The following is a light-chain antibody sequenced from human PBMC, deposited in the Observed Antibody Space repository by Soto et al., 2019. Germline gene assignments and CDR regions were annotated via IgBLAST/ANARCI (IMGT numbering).Light chain of an antibody. J-gene: IGKJ1*01. CDR3: QQYIDWPQT. CDR2: GAS. V-gene: IGKV3-15*01. Sequence: EKALTQSPVTLSLSPGERATLSCRASQSVSSNLAWYQQRPGQAPRLLIYGASTRASGVPDRFSGSGSGTEFILTISSLQSEDSAVYYCQQYIDWPQTFGQGTKVDIK. CDR1: QSVSSN.